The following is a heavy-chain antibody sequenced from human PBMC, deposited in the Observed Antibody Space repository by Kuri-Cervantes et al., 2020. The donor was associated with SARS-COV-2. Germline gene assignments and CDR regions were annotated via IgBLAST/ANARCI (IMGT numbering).Heavy chain of an antibody. CDR2: ISSSSSTI. CDR1: GFTFSSYS. D-gene: IGHD3-3*01. Sequence: GESLKISCAASGFTFSSYSMNWVRQAPGKVLEWVSYISSSSSTIYYADSVKGRFTISRDNAKNSLFLHMNSLRAEDTAVYYCARDSDDDVWSGYSTAEYFQHWGQGTLVTVSS. CDR3: ARDSDDDVWSGYSTAEYFQH. V-gene: IGHV3-48*04. J-gene: IGHJ1*01.